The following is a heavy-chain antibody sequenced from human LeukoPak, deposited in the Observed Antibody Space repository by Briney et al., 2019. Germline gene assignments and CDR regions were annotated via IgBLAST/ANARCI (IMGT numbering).Heavy chain of an antibody. CDR3: ASLDSAVVNKN. Sequence: GGSLRLSCAASGFTFSSYAMSWVRQAPGKGLEWVSAISGSGGSTYYADSVKGRFTISRDNAKNSLYLQMNSLRAEDTAVYYCASLDSAVVNKNWGQGTLVTVSS. CDR1: GFTFSSYA. V-gene: IGHV3-23*01. D-gene: IGHD6-19*01. J-gene: IGHJ4*02. CDR2: ISGSGGST.